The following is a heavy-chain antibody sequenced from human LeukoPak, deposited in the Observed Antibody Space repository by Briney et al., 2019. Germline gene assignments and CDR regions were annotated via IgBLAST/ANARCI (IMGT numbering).Heavy chain of an antibody. CDR1: GYTFTGYY. J-gene: IGHJ6*04. V-gene: IGHV1-2*02. D-gene: IGHD3-3*01. Sequence: ASVKVSCKASGYTFTGYYMHWVRQAPGQGLEWMGWINPNSGGTNYAQKFQGRVTMTRDTSISTAYMELSRLRSDDTAVYYCAATRFWSGFVEVVWGKGTTVTVSS. CDR3: AATRFWSGFVEVV. CDR2: INPNSGGT.